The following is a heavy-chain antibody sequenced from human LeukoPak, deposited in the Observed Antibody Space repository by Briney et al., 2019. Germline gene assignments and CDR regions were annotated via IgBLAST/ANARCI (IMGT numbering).Heavy chain of an antibody. CDR2: IVVGSGNT. V-gene: IGHV1-58*02. CDR1: GFTFTSSA. Sequence: ASVKVSCKASGFTFTSSAMQWVRQARGQRLGWIGWIVVGSGNTNYAQKFQERVTITRDMSTSTAYMELSSLRSEDTAVYYCAASDPHSSSWYGAPYYGMDVWGQGTTVTVSS. J-gene: IGHJ6*02. CDR3: AASDPHSSSWYGAPYYGMDV. D-gene: IGHD6-13*01.